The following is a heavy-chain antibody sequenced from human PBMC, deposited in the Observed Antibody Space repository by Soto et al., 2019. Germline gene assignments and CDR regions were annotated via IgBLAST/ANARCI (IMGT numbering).Heavy chain of an antibody. D-gene: IGHD3-22*01. CDR3: AGTMIVVSSVGTHLITDYYGMDV. CDR2: IYYSGST. Sequence: PSETLSLTCTVSGGSISSGGYYWSWIRQHPGKGLEWIGYIYYSGSTYYNPSLKSRVTISVDTSKNQFSLKLSSVTAADTAVYYCAGTMIVVSSVGTHLITDYYGMDVWGQGTTVTVSS. V-gene: IGHV4-31*03. CDR1: GGSISSGGYY. J-gene: IGHJ6*02.